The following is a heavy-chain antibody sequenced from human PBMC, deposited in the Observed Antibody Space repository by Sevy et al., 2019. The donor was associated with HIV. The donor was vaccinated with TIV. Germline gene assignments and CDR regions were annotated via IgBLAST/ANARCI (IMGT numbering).Heavy chain of an antibody. CDR1: GGSFSGYY. CDR2: INHSGST. J-gene: IGHJ5*02. Sequence: SETLSLTCAVYGGSFSGYYWSWIRQPPGKGLEWIGEINHSGSTNYNPSLKSRVTISVDTSKNQLALKLSSVTAADTAVYYCARGGLVVATNWFDPWGQGTLVTVSS. CDR3: ARGGLVVATNWFDP. D-gene: IGHD3-22*01. V-gene: IGHV4-34*01.